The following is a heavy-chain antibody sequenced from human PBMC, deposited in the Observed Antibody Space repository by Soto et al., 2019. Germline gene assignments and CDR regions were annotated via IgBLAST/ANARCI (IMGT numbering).Heavy chain of an antibody. V-gene: IGHV3-23*01. CDR2: ITYTGVST. CDR1: EFSFDDYA. CDR3: AKASVWYPYFDS. Sequence: PGGSLRLSCAASEFSFDDYAMSWVRQAPGKGLEWVSSITYTGVSTYYVDSVKGRFTISRDNSKATLYLQMNSLRAEDTAIYYCAKASVWYPYFDSWGQGTLVTVSS. J-gene: IGHJ4*02. D-gene: IGHD6-13*01.